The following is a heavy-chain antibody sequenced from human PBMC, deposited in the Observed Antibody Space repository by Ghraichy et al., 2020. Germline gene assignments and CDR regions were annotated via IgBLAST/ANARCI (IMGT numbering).Heavy chain of an antibody. Sequence: SETLSLTCTVSSVSISSPNYYWIWIRQPPGRELEWIASIYDSGSTNYNPSLMSRVTISLDTSKNQLSLTLTSVTASDTAEYYCARVFHYTLYDWGQGTTVIVS. CDR2: IYDSGST. CDR1: SVSISSPNYY. J-gene: IGHJ6*02. D-gene: IGHD4-11*01. CDR3: ARVFHYTLYD. V-gene: IGHV4-61*01.